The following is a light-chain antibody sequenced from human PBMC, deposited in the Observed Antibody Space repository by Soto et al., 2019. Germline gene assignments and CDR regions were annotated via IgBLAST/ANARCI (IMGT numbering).Light chain of an antibody. CDR2: TNN. J-gene: IGLJ1*01. CDR3: LSYAGSYNFV. Sequence: QSVLTQPPSASGTPGQRVTISCSGSSSNIGSNTVNWYQQLPGTAPKLLIYTNNQRPSGVPDRFSGSKSGTSASLAISGLQADDEADYYCLSYAGSYNFVFGSGTKVTVL. CDR1: SSNIGSNT. V-gene: IGLV1-44*01.